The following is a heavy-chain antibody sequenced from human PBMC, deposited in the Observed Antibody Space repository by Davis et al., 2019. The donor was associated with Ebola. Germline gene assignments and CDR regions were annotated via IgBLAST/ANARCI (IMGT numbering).Heavy chain of an antibody. Sequence: GGSLRLSCAASGFTFSSYGMHWVRQAPGKGLEWVAVIWYDGSNKYYADSVKGRFTISRDNSKNTLYLQMNSLRAEDTAVYYCAKDLGYCSGGSCYHGFIDYWGQGTLVTVSS. CDR2: IWYDGSNK. D-gene: IGHD2-15*01. CDR1: GFTFSSYG. V-gene: IGHV3-30*02. J-gene: IGHJ4*02. CDR3: AKDLGYCSGGSCYHGFIDY.